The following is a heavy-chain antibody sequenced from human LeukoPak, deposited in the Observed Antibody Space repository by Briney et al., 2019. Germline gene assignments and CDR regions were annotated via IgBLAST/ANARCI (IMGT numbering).Heavy chain of an antibody. V-gene: IGHV3-11*01. CDR1: GFTFSDYY. CDR3: ARRNSYYYYLDV. J-gene: IGHJ6*03. CDR2: INSSGSII. Sequence: PGGSLRLSCAASGFTFSDYYMSWIRQAPGKGLEWVSHINSSGSIIYYADSVKGRFTISRDNAKNSLYLQMNSLRAEDTAVYYCARRNSYYYYLDVWGKRTTVTISS.